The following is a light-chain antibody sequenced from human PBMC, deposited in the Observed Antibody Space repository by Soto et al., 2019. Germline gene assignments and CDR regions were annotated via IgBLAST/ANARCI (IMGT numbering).Light chain of an antibody. CDR3: QQYGSSPIT. J-gene: IGKJ5*01. CDR1: QSVTSNK. Sequence: EIVLTQSPGNLSLSPGERATLSCRASQSVTSNKLAWYQQRPGQAPRLLIYDASGRTTGSPDGFSGSGSGADFTLTISRLEPEDFAVYYCQQYGSSPITFGQGTRLEIK. V-gene: IGKV3-20*01. CDR2: DAS.